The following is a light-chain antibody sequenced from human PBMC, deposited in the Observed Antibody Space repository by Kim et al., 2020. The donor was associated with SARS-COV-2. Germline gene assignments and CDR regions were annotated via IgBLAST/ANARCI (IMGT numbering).Light chain of an antibody. CDR2: GAS. Sequence: SPGHRASLACRASHSVSCSYLAWYQQQPGQAPRLLIYGASSRATGIPDRFSGSGCRTDFTLTISRLEPEDVAVYYCQQYGSSPLTFGGGTKVDIK. CDR1: HSVSCSY. J-gene: IGKJ4*01. V-gene: IGKV3-20*01. CDR3: QQYGSSPLT.